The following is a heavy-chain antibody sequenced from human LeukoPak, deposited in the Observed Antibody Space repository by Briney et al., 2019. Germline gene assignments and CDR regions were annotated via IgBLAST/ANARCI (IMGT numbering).Heavy chain of an antibody. CDR1: GGSFSGYY. J-gene: IGHJ5*02. V-gene: IGHV4-34*01. Sequence: SETLSLTCAVYGGSFSGYYWSWIRQPPGKGLEWIGEINHSGSTNYNPSLKSRVTISVDTSKNQFSLKLSSVTAADTAVYYCARHLRYCSSTSCLNWFDPWGQGTLVTVSP. D-gene: IGHD2-2*01. CDR2: INHSGST. CDR3: ARHLRYCSSTSCLNWFDP.